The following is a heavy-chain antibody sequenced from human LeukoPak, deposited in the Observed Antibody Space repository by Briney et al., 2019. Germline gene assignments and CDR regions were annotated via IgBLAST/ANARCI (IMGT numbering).Heavy chain of an antibody. CDR1: EFTFSTYW. J-gene: IGHJ3*02. CDR2: IKQDGSEK. Sequence: PGGSLRLSCAASEFTFSTYWMTWVRQAPGKGLEWVADIKQDGSEKYYVDSVKGRFTISRQNAKKSLFLQMNSLRAEDTAVYYCARHRSGGSQDDAIDIWGQGTLVTVSS. CDR3: ARHRSGGSQDDAIDI. D-gene: IGHD2-15*01. V-gene: IGHV3-7*01.